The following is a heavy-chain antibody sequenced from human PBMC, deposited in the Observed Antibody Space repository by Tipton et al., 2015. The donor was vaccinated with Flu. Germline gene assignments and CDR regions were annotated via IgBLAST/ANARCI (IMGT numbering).Heavy chain of an antibody. V-gene: IGHV3-7*01. J-gene: IGHJ4*02. CDR3: ARNGGAKSPGGY. CDR1: GFTFSSYW. Sequence: SLRLSCAASGFTFSSYWMSWVRQAPGKGLEWVANIKQDGSGQYYVDSVKGRFTISRDNAKNSVYLQMNSLRAEDTAVYYCARNGGAKSPGGYWGQGTLVTVSS. CDR2: IKQDGSGQ. D-gene: IGHD3-16*01.